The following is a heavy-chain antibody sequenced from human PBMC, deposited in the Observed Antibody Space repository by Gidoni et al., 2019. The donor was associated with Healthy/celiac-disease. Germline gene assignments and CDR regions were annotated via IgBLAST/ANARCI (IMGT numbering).Heavy chain of an antibody. J-gene: IGHJ6*03. CDR2: IYYSGST. D-gene: IGHD3-10*01. CDR3: ARSAGSGSYYRLYYYYYMDV. V-gene: IGHV4-59*08. Sequence: QVQLQESGPGLVKPSETLSLTCTVSGGSISSYYWSWIRQPPGKGLEWIGYIYYSGSTNYNPSLKSRVTISVDTSKNQFSLKLSSVTAADTAVYYCARSAGSGSYYRLYYYYYMDVWGKGTTVTVSS. CDR1: GGSISSYY.